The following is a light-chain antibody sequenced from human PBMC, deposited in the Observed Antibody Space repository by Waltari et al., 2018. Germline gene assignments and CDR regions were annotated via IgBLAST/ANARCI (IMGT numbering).Light chain of an antibody. CDR1: QGISSW. CDR3: QQANSFPPT. Sequence: DIQMTQSPSSVSASVGDRVTITCRASQGISSWLAWYQQKPGKAPKLLIYSASTLYKGVPLRFSGSGSGTDFTLTISSPQPDDSGSYYCQQANSFPPTFGQGTKLEI. CDR2: SAS. J-gene: IGKJ2*01. V-gene: IGKV1-12*01.